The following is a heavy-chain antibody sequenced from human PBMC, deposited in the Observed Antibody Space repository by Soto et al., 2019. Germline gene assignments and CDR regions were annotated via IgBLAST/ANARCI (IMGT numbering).Heavy chain of an antibody. Sequence: GGSLRLSCEVSGFTFTNFGINWVRQAPGKGLERVSSVSKSDYTYYSESVKGRFTISRDNAKNSVSLQMNNLRAEDTAVYYCAREDSIIIPAVADVWGQGTQVTVSS. V-gene: IGHV3-21*04. CDR3: AREDSIIIPAVADV. D-gene: IGHD3-10*01. CDR2: VSKSDYT. J-gene: IGHJ4*02. CDR1: GFTFTNFG.